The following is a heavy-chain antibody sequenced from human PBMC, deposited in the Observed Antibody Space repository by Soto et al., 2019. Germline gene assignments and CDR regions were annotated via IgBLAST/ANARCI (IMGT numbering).Heavy chain of an antibody. D-gene: IGHD6-19*01. J-gene: IGHJ1*01. Sequence: ASVKVSCKASGYIFTTFGISWVRQAPGQGLEWMGWISAYNGNTNYAQKLQGRVTMTTDTSTSTAYMELRSLRSDDTAVYYCARADSSGWYVWYVNFQHWGQGTLVTVSS. V-gene: IGHV1-18*01. CDR3: ARADSSGWYVWYVNFQH. CDR2: ISAYNGNT. CDR1: GYIFTTFG.